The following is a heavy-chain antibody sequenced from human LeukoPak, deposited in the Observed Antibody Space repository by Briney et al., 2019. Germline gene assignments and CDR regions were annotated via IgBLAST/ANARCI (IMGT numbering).Heavy chain of an antibody. CDR3: ARHSAGYSSSWSNY. J-gene: IGHJ4*02. Sequence: PSETLSLTCTVSGGSISSSSYYWGWIRQPPGKGLEWIGSIYYSGSTYYNPSLKSRVTISVDTSKNQFSLKLSSVTAADTAVYYCARHSAGYSSSWSNYWGQGTLVTVSS. CDR1: GGSISSSSYY. V-gene: IGHV4-39*01. D-gene: IGHD6-13*01. CDR2: IYYSGST.